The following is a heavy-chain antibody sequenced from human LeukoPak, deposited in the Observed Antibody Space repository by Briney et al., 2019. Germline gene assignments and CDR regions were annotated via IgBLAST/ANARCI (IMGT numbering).Heavy chain of an antibody. D-gene: IGHD5-12*01. CDR3: ARGDIVASPDLRY. CDR2: INHSGST. Sequence: SETLSLTCAVYGGSFSGYYWSWIRQPPGKGLEWIGEINHSGSTNYNPSLKSRVTISVDTSKNQFSLKLSPVTAADTAVYYCARGDIVASPDLRYWGQGTLVTVSS. V-gene: IGHV4-34*01. CDR1: GGSFSGYY. J-gene: IGHJ4*02.